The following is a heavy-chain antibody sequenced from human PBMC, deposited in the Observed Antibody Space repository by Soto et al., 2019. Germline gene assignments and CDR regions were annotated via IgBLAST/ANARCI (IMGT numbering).Heavy chain of an antibody. V-gene: IGHV1-69*06. D-gene: IGHD6-13*01. Sequence: QVQLVQSGTEVKEPGSSVKVSCKASGGTFGSYSISWVRQAPGQGLEWMGGIIGIFGTANHAQKFQGRVTITADKSTSTAYMELSSLRSEDTAVYYCARQQGTAAANDYWGQGTLVTVSS. J-gene: IGHJ4*02. CDR3: ARQQGTAAANDY. CDR2: IIGIFGTA. CDR1: GGTFGSYS.